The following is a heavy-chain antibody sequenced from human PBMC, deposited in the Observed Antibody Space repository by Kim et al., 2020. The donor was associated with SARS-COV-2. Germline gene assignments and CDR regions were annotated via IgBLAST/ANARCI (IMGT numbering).Heavy chain of an antibody. D-gene: IGHD3-10*01. Sequence: GGSLRLSCTASGFIFSSYSMNWVRQAPGKGLEWVSTISGGSTFIYYADSVKGRFTISRDDAKNSLYLQMNSLRAEDTAVYYCARDLRVRGVIVFWGQGTLVTVSS. V-gene: IGHV3-21*01. J-gene: IGHJ4*02. CDR3: ARDLRVRGVIVF. CDR1: GFIFSSYS. CDR2: ISGGSTFI.